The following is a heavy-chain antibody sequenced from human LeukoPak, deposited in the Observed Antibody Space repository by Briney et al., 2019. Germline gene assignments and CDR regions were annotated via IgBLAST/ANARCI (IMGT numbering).Heavy chain of an antibody. CDR2: ISSSSSYI. Sequence: GGSLRLSCAASGFTFSSYSMNWVRQAPGKGLEWVSSISSSSSYIYYADSVKGRFTISRDNAKNSLYLQMNSLRAEDTAVYYCARAPLTSGGWRGYLDYWGQGTLVTVSS. CDR3: ARAPLTSGGWRGYLDY. CDR1: GFTFSSYS. D-gene: IGHD3-10*01. J-gene: IGHJ4*02. V-gene: IGHV3-21*01.